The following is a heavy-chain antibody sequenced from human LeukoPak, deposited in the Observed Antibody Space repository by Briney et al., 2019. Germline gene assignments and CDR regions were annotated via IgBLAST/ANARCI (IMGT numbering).Heavy chain of an antibody. CDR3: ARDRRIQLWLTTGAFDI. D-gene: IGHD5-18*01. Sequence: GGSLRLSCAASGFTVSSSYMSWVRQAPGKGLEWVSVIYSDGSTYYPDSVKGRFTISRDNSKNTLYLQMGSLRAEDMAVYYCARDRRIQLWLTTGAFDIWGQGTKVTVSS. CDR1: GFTVSSSY. CDR2: IYSDGST. V-gene: IGHV3-53*05. J-gene: IGHJ3*02.